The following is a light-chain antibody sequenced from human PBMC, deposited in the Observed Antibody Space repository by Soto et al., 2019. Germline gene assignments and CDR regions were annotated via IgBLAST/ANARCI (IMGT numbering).Light chain of an antibody. J-gene: IGKJ2*01. CDR3: HQYNGFSYT. V-gene: IGKV1-5*03. CDR1: QTLSSR. CDR2: EAS. Sequence: DIQMTQSPSTLSASVGDRVTITCRASQTLSSRLAWYQQKPGKAPKLLIYEASILESGVPSRFSGSGSGTEFTLTISSLQPDDFATYYCHQYNGFSYTFGQGTKLEIK.